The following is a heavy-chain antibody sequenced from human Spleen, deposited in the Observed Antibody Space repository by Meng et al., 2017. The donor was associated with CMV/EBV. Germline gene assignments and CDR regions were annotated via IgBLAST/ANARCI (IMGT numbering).Heavy chain of an antibody. D-gene: IGHD3-22*01. CDR3: ARAGFRSDDSSGYYDY. CDR1: GGSISSSSYY. Sequence: RLELEGSGPGLVKPSEPLSLPCTVSGGSISSSSYYWGWIRQPPGKGLEWIGSIYYSGSTYYNPSLKSRVTISVDTSKNQFSLKLSSVTAADTAVYYCARAGFRSDDSSGYYDYWGQGTLVTVSS. CDR2: IYYSGST. J-gene: IGHJ4*02. V-gene: IGHV4-39*06.